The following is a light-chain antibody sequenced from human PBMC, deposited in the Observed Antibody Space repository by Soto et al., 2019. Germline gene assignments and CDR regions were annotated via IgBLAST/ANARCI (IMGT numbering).Light chain of an antibody. V-gene: IGKV3-20*01. J-gene: IGKJ1*01. CDR2: GTS. CDR1: QSVNSNY. Sequence: EIVLTQSPGTLSLSPGERATLSCRASQSVNSNYLAWYQQKPGQSPRVLMYGTSTRATGIPDRFSGSGSGTDFTLTISSLEPEDFEVYYCQQYDESFRTFGQGTKVEIK. CDR3: QQYDESFRT.